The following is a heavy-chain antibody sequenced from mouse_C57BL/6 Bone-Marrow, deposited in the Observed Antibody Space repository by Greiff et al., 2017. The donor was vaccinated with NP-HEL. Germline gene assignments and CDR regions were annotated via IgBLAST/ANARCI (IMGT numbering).Heavy chain of an antibody. V-gene: IGHV2-5*01. CDR1: GFSLTSYG. D-gene: IGHD1-1*01. CDR2: IWRGGST. Sequence: VMLVESGPGLVQPSQSLSITCTVSGFSLTSYGVHWVRQSPGKGLEWLGVIWRGGSTDYNAAFMSRLSITKDNSKSQVFFKMNSLQADDTAIYYCASTVVARLTDAMDYWGQGTSVTVSS. CDR3: ASTVVARLTDAMDY. J-gene: IGHJ4*01.